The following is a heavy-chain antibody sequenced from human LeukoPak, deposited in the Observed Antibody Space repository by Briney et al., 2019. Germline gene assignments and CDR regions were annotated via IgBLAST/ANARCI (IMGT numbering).Heavy chain of an antibody. CDR3: ASFPPYKVRTDAFDI. D-gene: IGHD3-10*01. CDR2: IGRISAYI. CDR1: GFTLSSYS. V-gene: IGHV3-21*01. Sequence: GSLLLSFAASGFTLSSYSMNWVRPAPGKGLEWVSSIGRISAYIYYADSVKGRFTISRDSAKNSLYLQMNSLRAEDTAVYYCASFPPYKVRTDAFDIWGQGTMVTVSS. J-gene: IGHJ3*02.